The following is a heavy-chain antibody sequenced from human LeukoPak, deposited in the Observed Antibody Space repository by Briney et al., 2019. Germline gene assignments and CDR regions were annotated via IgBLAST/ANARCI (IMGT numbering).Heavy chain of an antibody. CDR3: ARRGYCSSTSCSEGELGY. CDR2: IYPGNSDT. CDR1: GYTFTSCW. J-gene: IGHJ4*02. Sequence: GESLKISCKGSGYTFTSCWIGWVRQMPGKGLEWMGIIYPGNSDTRYSPSFQGQVTISADKSISTAYLQWSSLKASDTAIYYCARRGYCSSTSCSEGELGYWGQGTLVTVSS. V-gene: IGHV5-51*01. D-gene: IGHD2-2*01.